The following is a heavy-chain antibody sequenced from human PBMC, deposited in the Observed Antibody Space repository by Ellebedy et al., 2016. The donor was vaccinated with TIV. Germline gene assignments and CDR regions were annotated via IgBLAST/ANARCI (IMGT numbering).Heavy chain of an antibody. D-gene: IGHD2-8*01. V-gene: IGHV1-2*04. CDR1: GYTFTSYG. J-gene: IGHJ5*02. Sequence: AASVKVSCKASGYTFTSYGINWVRQAPGQGLEWMGWINPDSGDTNYAQKFQGWVTLTRDTSISTAYMELSRLTSDDTAIYYCARDKYTKEGFDPWGQGTLVTVSS. CDR2: INPDSGDT. CDR3: ARDKYTKEGFDP.